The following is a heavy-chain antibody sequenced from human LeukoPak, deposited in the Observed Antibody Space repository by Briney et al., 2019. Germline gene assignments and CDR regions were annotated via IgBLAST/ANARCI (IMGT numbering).Heavy chain of an antibody. J-gene: IGHJ4*02. CDR3: AKRAGSVRFLEWSGFDY. D-gene: IGHD3-3*01. Sequence: AGGSLRLSCAASGFTFSDYYMSWIRQAPGKGLEWVSAISGSGGSTYYADSVKGRFTISRDNSKNTLYLQMNSLRAEDTAVYYCAKRAGSVRFLEWSGFDYWGQGTLVTVSS. V-gene: IGHV3-23*01. CDR2: ISGSGGST. CDR1: GFTFSDYY.